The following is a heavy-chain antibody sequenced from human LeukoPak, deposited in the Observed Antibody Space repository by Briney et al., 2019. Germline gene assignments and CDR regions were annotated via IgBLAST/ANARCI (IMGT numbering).Heavy chain of an antibody. D-gene: IGHD2-2*01. CDR2: IYKDGST. Sequence: PAETLSLTCTGSGDSISSSYWSWIRQSPGKGLEWIGRIYKDGSTIYNPSLKSRVTISIDTSRNQFSLKLTSVTAADTAVYYCARRVTEGIPVNEGNWFDPWGQGTLVTVSS. J-gene: IGHJ5*02. CDR3: ARRVTEGIPVNEGNWFDP. V-gene: IGHV4-59*08. CDR1: GDSISSSY.